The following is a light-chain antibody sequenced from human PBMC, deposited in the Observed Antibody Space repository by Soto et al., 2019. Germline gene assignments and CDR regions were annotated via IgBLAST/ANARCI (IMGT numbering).Light chain of an antibody. CDR2: RAS. Sequence: VVLTQSPGTLSLSPGERATLSCRASQSVSSSYLAWYQQKPGQAPRLLIYRASSRATGIPDRFSGSGSGTDFTLTISRLEPEDFAVYYCQQYGSSPLVTFGQGTRLEIK. CDR1: QSVSSSY. CDR3: QQYGSSPLVT. J-gene: IGKJ5*01. V-gene: IGKV3-20*01.